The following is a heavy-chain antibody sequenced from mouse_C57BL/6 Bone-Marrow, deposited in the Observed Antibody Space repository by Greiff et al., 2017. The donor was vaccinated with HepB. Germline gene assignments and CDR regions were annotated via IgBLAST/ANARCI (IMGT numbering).Heavy chain of an antibody. Sequence: QVQLKQSGPGLVQPSQSLSITCTVSGFSLTSYGVHWVRQSPGKGLEWLGVIWSGGSTDYNAAFISRLSISKDNSKSQVFFKMNSLQAYDTAIYYCARTLWVVATPAYWGQGTLVTVSA. CDR2: IWSGGST. D-gene: IGHD1-1*01. V-gene: IGHV2-2*01. CDR3: ARTLWVVATPAY. J-gene: IGHJ3*01. CDR1: GFSLTSYG.